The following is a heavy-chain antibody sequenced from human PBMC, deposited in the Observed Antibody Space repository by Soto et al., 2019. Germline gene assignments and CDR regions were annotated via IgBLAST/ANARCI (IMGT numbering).Heavy chain of an antibody. CDR2: IDPSSGTT. CDR1: GYSFSNFY. V-gene: IGHV1-46*01. CDR3: AMGAVVVPNGLIAGMDV. Sequence: ASVKVSCKPSGYSFSNFYVHWVRQAPGQGLEWMGIIDPSSGTTSYTQKFQERVTMTRDTSMSTVYMELSRLRSEDTAVYYCAMGAVVVPNGLIAGMDVWGLGTTVTV. J-gene: IGHJ6*02. D-gene: IGHD2-15*01.